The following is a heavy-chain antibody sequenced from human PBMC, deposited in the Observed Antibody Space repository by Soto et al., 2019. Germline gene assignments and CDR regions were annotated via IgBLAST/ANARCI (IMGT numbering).Heavy chain of an antibody. D-gene: IGHD3-22*01. Sequence: EVQLLESGGGLVQPGGSLRLSCAASGFTFSSYAMSWVRQAPGKGLEWVSAISGSGGSTYYADSVKGRFTISKDNSKNTLYLQMNSLRAEDTAVYYWAKRGRITMIVGGGFWGQGTLVTVSS. CDR3: AKRGRITMIVGGGF. V-gene: IGHV3-23*01. CDR1: GFTFSSYA. J-gene: IGHJ4*02. CDR2: ISGSGGST.